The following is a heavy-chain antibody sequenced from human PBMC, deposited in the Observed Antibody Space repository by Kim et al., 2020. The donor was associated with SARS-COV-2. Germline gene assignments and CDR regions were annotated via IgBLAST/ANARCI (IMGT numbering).Heavy chain of an antibody. Sequence: SETLSLTCAVYGGSFSGYYWSWIRQPPGKGLEWIGEINHSGSTNYNPSLKSRVTISVDTSKNQFSLKLSSVTAADTAVYYCARLLPNYDYVWGSYRRDPKGDAFDIWGQGTMVTVSS. CDR2: INHSGST. CDR3: ARLLPNYDYVWGSYRRDPKGDAFDI. D-gene: IGHD3-16*02. V-gene: IGHV4-34*01. CDR1: GGSFSGYY. J-gene: IGHJ3*02.